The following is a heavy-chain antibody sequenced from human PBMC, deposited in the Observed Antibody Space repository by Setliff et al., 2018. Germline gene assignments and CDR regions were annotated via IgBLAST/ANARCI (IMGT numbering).Heavy chain of an antibody. CDR1: GGSFRNSG. D-gene: IGHD6-19*01. CDR3: VKASVWLVDANCGAFDV. Sequence: SVKVSCKASGGSFRNSGSGWVRQAPGQGLEWIGGIVPIYGPAKYAQKFQGRVEITTDESTNTAYMELSSLTSDDTAMYYCVKASVWLVDANCGAFDVWGQGTVVTVS. V-gene: IGHV1-69*05. CDR2: IVPIYGPA. J-gene: IGHJ3*01.